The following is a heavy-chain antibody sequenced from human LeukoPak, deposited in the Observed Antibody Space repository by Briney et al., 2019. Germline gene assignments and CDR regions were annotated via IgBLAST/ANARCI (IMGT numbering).Heavy chain of an antibody. V-gene: IGHV4-59*12. J-gene: IGHJ4*02. CDR1: GGSSSSYY. CDR3: AREPGSGFRFDY. D-gene: IGHD6-19*01. CDR2: IYYSGST. Sequence: SETLSLTCTVSGGSSSSYYWSWIRQPPGKGLEWIGYIYYSGSTNYNPSLKSRVTILVDTSKNQFSLRLSSVTAADTAVYYCAREPGSGFRFDYWGQGTLVTVSS.